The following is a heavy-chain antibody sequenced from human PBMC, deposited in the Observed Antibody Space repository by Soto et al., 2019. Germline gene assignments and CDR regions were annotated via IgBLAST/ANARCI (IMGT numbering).Heavy chain of an antibody. CDR2: IYPGDSDT. J-gene: IGHJ4*02. CDR3: AGSKMTTVTLFDY. D-gene: IGHD4-17*01. CDR1: GYSFTSYW. V-gene: IGHV5-51*01. Sequence: GESLKISCKGSGYSFTSYWIGWVRQMPGKGLEWMGIIYPGDSDTRYSPSFQGQVTISADKSISTAYLQWSSLKASDTAMYYCAGSKMTTVTLFDYWGQGTLVTVSS.